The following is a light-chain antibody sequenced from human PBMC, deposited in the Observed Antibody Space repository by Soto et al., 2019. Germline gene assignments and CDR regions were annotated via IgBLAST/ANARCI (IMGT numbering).Light chain of an antibody. CDR2: DAS. J-gene: IGKJ4*01. CDR1: QGIRSD. CDR3: LHQNSYLALS. V-gene: IGKV1-17*01. Sequence: DLQMTQSPSSLSASVGDRVTITCRASQGIRSDLGWYQQKAGKAPKRLIYDASTLQSGVPSRFKGSGSGTECTLTISSLQPEDFATYYCLHQNSYLALSFGGGTKVEIK.